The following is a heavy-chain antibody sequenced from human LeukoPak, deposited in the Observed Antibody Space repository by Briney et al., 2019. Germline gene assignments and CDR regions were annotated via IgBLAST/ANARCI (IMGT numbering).Heavy chain of an antibody. CDR3: TTDYYGSGSPRDYYGMDV. V-gene: IGHV3-15*01. J-gene: IGHJ6*02. CDR2: INRRTDGGRT. CDR1: GFTFSNPW. D-gene: IGHD3-10*01. Sequence: GGSLTLSCAASGFTFSNPWMIWVRQAPGKGLEWVGRINRRTDGGRTDYAAHVKGRFTITRDDSKNTLYLQMSSLKTEDTAVYYCTTDYYGSGSPRDYYGMDVWGQGTTVTVSS.